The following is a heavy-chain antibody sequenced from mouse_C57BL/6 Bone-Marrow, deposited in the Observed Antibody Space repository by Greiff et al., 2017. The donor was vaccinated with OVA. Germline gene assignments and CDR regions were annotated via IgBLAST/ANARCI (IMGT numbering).Heavy chain of an antibody. J-gene: IGHJ3*01. CDR3: ARGGTSPFAY. CDR2: INPSTGGT. V-gene: IGHV1-42*01. CDR1: GYSFTGYY. D-gene: IGHD4-1*01. Sequence: EVQVVESGPELVKPGASVKISCKASGYSFTGYYMNWVKQSPEKSLEWIGEINPSTGGTTYNQKFKAKATLTVDKSYSTAYMQLKSLTSEDSAVYYCARGGTSPFAYWGQGTLVTVSA.